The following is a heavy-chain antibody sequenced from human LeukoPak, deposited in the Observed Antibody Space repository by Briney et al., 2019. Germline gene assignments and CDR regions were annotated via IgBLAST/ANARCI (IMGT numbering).Heavy chain of an antibody. J-gene: IGHJ6*02. CDR2: INHSGST. V-gene: IGHV4-34*01. CDR1: GGSFSGYY. Sequence: SETLSLTCAVYGGSFSGYYWSWIRQPPGKGLEWIGEINHSGSTNYNPSLKSRVTISVDTSKNQFSLKLSSVTAADTAVHYCARGPDYDFWSGYPRDYYGMDVWGQGTTVTVSS. D-gene: IGHD3-3*01. CDR3: ARGPDYDFWSGYPRDYYGMDV.